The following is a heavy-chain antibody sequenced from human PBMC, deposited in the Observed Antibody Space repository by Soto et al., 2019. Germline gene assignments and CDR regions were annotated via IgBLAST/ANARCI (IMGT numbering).Heavy chain of an antibody. Sequence: GGSLRLSCAASGFTFSSYAMSWVRQAPGKGLEWVSAISGSGGSTYYADSVKGRFTISRDNSKNTLYLQMNSLRAEDTAVYYCAKAPSRSLFGEYRVLGLYMDVWGKGTTVTVSS. CDR1: GFTFSSYA. J-gene: IGHJ6*03. V-gene: IGHV3-23*01. CDR3: AKAPSRSLFGEYRVLGLYMDV. CDR2: ISGSGGST. D-gene: IGHD3-10*02.